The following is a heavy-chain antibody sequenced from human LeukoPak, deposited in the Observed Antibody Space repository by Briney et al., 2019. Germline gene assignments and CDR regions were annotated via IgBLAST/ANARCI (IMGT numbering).Heavy chain of an antibody. Sequence: SETLSLTCTVSGGSISSGSYYWSGIRQPPGEGLEWIGRIYTSGSTNYNPSLKSRVTISVDTSKNQFSLKLSSATAADTAVYYCARDFGYSGSYSYYYYYMDVWGKGTTLTVSS. J-gene: IGHJ6*03. CDR3: ARDFGYSGSYSYYYYYMDV. V-gene: IGHV4-61*02. D-gene: IGHD1-26*01. CDR2: IYTSGST. CDR1: GGSISSGSYY.